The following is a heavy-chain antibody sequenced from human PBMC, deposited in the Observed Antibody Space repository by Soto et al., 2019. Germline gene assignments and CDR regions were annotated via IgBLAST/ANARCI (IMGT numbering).Heavy chain of an antibody. Sequence: DVQLVESGGGLVEPGGSLRLTCAASGFTFSNSDMCWVRQAPGKGLEWVSKINYSGSNIYYSKSVKGRFTISRDNAKKSLSLQMNSLTDEDTAIYYCASEALCGADCYFFEYWGPGTLVPVS. CDR1: GFTFSNSD. J-gene: IGHJ4*02. CDR2: INYSGSNI. V-gene: IGHV3-48*03. CDR3: ASEALCGADCYFFEY. D-gene: IGHD2-21*02.